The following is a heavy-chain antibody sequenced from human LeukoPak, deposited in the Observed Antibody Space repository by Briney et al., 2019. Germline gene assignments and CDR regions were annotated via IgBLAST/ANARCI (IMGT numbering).Heavy chain of an antibody. CDR2: IWYDGSNK. Sequence: PGGSLRLSCAASGFTFSSYGMRWVRQAPGKGLEWVAVIWYDGSNKYYADSVKGRFTISRDNSKNTLYLQMNSLRAEDTAVYYCARGTMVRVYYYYGMDVWGQGTTVTVSS. CDR3: ARGTMVRVYYYYGMDV. J-gene: IGHJ6*02. CDR1: GFTFSSYG. V-gene: IGHV3-33*01. D-gene: IGHD3-10*01.